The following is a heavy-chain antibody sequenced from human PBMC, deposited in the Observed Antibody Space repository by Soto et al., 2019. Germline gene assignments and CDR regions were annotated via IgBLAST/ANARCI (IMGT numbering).Heavy chain of an antibody. CDR1: GGSFSGYY. CDR2: INHSGST. Sequence: SETLSLTCAVCGGSFSGYYWSWIRQPPGKGLEWIGEINHSGSTNYNPSLKSRVTISVDTSKNQFSLKLSSVTAADTAVYYCARGLFDPWGQGTLVTVSS. J-gene: IGHJ5*02. CDR3: ARGLFDP. V-gene: IGHV4-34*01.